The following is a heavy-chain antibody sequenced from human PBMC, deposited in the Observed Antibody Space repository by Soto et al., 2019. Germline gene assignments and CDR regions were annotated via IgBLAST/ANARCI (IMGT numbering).Heavy chain of an antibody. V-gene: IGHV3-48*02. CDR1: GFTFSSYS. CDR3: AGGVTIFGVAKVWYFDL. J-gene: IGHJ2*01. CDR2: ISSSSSTI. Sequence: EVQLVESGGGLVQPGGSLRLSCAASGFTFSSYSMNWVRQAPGKGLEWVSYISSSSSTIYYADSVKGRFTISRDNAKNSLYRRMNSLRDEDTAVYYCAGGVTIFGVAKVWYFDLWGRGTLVTVSS. D-gene: IGHD3-3*01.